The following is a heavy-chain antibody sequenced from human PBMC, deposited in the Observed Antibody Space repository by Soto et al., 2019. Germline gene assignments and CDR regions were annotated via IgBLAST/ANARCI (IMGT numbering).Heavy chain of an antibody. CDR1: GYTFTSYD. CDR2: MNPNTGNS. CDR3: ARRAETNGWNGFGADKYYFDF. V-gene: IGHV1-8*01. J-gene: IGHJ4*02. D-gene: IGHD1-1*01. Sequence: SVKVSCKASGYTFTSYDIYWVRQATGQGLEWMGWMNPNTGNSGYAQKFQGRVTMTSDTSISTAHMELSSLRSEDTAVYYCARRAETNGWNGFGADKYYFDFWGQGTLVPVS.